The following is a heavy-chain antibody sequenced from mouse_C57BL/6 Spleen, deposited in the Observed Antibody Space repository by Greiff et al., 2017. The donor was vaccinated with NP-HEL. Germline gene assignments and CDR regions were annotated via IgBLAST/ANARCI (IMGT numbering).Heavy chain of an antibody. V-gene: IGHV1-80*01. Sequence: QVQLQQSGAELVKPGASVKISCKASGYAFSSYWMNWVKQRPGKGLEWIGQIYPGDGDTNYNGKFKGKATLTADKSSSTAYMQLSSLTSEDSAVYFCARSGWDVSGYFDYWGQGTTLTVSS. J-gene: IGHJ2*01. CDR1: GYAFSSYW. CDR3: ARSGWDVSGYFDY. D-gene: IGHD3-1*01. CDR2: IYPGDGDT.